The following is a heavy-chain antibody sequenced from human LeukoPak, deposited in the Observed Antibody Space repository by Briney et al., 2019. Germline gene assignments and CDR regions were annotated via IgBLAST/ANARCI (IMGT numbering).Heavy chain of an antibody. CDR2: MNPNSGNT. CDR3: ARGFWVVAAAGTKYVNFDY. CDR1: GYTFTSYD. J-gene: IGHJ4*02. V-gene: IGHV1-8*03. D-gene: IGHD6-13*01. Sequence: GASVKVSYKASGYTFTSYDINWVRQATGQGLEWMGWMNPNSGNTGYAQKLQGRVTITRNTSISTAYMELSSLRSEDTAVYYCARGFWVVAAAGTKYVNFDYWGQGTLVTVSS.